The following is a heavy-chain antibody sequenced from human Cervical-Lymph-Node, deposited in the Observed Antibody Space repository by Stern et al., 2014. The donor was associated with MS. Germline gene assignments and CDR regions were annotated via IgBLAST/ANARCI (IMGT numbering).Heavy chain of an antibody. J-gene: IGHJ4*02. CDR1: GFTVSRDY. D-gene: IGHD1-1*01. V-gene: IGHV3-53*01. Sequence: VQLEESGGGVIQPGGSLRLSCTASGFTVSRDYMTWVRPAAGKGLAWVSLITNVGSTFYTDSVKGRFTISRDDSKNTVYLHMTSLRAEDTAMYYCARDTSSPERSDWWGQGTLVTVSS. CDR3: ARDTSSPERSDW. CDR2: ITNVGST.